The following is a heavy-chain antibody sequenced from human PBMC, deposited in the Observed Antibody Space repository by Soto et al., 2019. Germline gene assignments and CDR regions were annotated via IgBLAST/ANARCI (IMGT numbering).Heavy chain of an antibody. D-gene: IGHD3-10*01. Sequence: GGSLRLSCAASGFTFSSYGMHWVRQAPGKGLEWVAVISYDGSNKYYADSVKGRFTISRDNSKNTLYLQMNSLRAEDTAAYYCAKDGYYGSGSYYLINYYYYYGMDVWGQGTTVTVSS. CDR1: GFTFSSYG. CDR3: AKDGYYGSGSYYLINYYYYYGMDV. J-gene: IGHJ6*02. CDR2: ISYDGSNK. V-gene: IGHV3-30*18.